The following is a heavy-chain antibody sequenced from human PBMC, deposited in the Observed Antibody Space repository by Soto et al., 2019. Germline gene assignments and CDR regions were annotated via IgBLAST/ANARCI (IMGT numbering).Heavy chain of an antibody. CDR3: GAFRDGYYGSGFDY. Sequence: SVKVSCKASGFTFTSSAMQWVRQARGQRLEWIGWIVVGSGNTNYAQKFQERVTITRDMSTSTAYMELSSLRSEDTAVYYCGAFRDGYYGSGFDYWGQGTLVTVSS. D-gene: IGHD3-10*01. V-gene: IGHV1-58*02. CDR1: GFTFTSSA. J-gene: IGHJ4*02. CDR2: IVVGSGNT.